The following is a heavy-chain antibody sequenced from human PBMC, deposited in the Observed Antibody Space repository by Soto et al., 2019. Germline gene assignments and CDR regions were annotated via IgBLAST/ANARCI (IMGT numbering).Heavy chain of an antibody. J-gene: IGHJ4*02. Sequence: ASVKVSCKASGYTFTSYAMHWVRQAPGQRLEWMGWINAGNGNTKYSQKFQGRVTITRDTSASTAYMELSSLRSEDTAVYYCARVHHCSGGSCYSTFDYWGQGTLVTVSS. CDR2: INAGNGNT. V-gene: IGHV1-3*01. D-gene: IGHD2-15*01. CDR1: GYTFTSYA. CDR3: ARVHHCSGGSCYSTFDY.